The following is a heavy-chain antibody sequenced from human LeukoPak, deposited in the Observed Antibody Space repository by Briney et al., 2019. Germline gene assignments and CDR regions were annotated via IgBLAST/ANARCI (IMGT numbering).Heavy chain of an antibody. J-gene: IGHJ6*02. D-gene: IGHD3-10*01. CDR1: GGSISSYY. CDR2: IYYSGST. Sequence: SETLSLTCTVSGGSISSYYWSWIRQPPGKGLGWIGYIYYSGSTNYNPSLKSRVTISVDTSKNQFSLKLSSVTAADTAVYYCARRITMVRGVTGMDVWGQGTTVTVSS. V-gene: IGHV4-59*01. CDR3: ARRITMVRGVTGMDV.